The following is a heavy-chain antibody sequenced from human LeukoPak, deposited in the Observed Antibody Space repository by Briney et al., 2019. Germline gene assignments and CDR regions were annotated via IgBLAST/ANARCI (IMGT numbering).Heavy chain of an antibody. V-gene: IGHV4-34*01. CDR1: GGSFSDYY. J-gene: IGHJ6*02. Sequence: PSETLSLTCAVYGGSFSDYYWSCIRQPPGKGVEWIGEINHSGSTNYNPSLKSRVTISVDTSKNQFSLKLSSVTAADTAVYYCARGHSRVRSSSWFPRGMDVWGQGTTVTVSS. CDR3: ARGHSRVRSSSWFPRGMDV. CDR2: INHSGST. D-gene: IGHD6-13*01.